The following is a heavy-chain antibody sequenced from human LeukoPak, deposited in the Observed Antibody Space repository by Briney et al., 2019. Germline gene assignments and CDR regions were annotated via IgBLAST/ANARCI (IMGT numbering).Heavy chain of an antibody. Sequence: ASVKVSCKASGYTFTGYYMHWVRQAPGQGLEWMGWINPNSGGTNYAQKLQGRVTMTTDTSTSTAYMELRSLRSDDTAVYYCASPPRYCSSTSCRDAFDIWGQGTMVTVSS. J-gene: IGHJ3*02. V-gene: IGHV1-2*02. CDR2: INPNSGGT. CDR3: ASPPRYCSSTSCRDAFDI. CDR1: GYTFTGYY. D-gene: IGHD2-2*01.